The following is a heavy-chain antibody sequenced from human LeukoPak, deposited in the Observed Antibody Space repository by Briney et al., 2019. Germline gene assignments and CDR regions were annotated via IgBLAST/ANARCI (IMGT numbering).Heavy chain of an antibody. Sequence: GGSLRLSCAASGFTFSTYAMHWVRQAPDKGLEWVAVISYDGSNKYYADSVKGRFTISRDNSKNTLYLQMNSLRAEDTALYYCARYLSGTYSFDYWGQGTLVTVSS. J-gene: IGHJ4*02. D-gene: IGHD1-26*01. CDR2: ISYDGSNK. V-gene: IGHV3-30-3*01. CDR3: ARYLSGTYSFDY. CDR1: GFTFSTYA.